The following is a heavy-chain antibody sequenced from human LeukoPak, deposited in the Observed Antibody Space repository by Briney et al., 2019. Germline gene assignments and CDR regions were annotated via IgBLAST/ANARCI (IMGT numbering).Heavy chain of an antibody. CDR3: ARVRGEGPYSSSWPNWFDP. V-gene: IGHV3-21*01. J-gene: IGHJ5*02. CDR1: GFTFSSYG. CDR2: ISGSGGST. Sequence: PGRSLRLSCAASGFTFSSYGMHWVRQAPGKGLEWVSAISGSGGSTYYADSVKGRFTISRDNAKNSLYLQMNSLRAEDTAVYYCARVRGEGPYSSSWPNWFDPWGQGTLVTVSS. D-gene: IGHD6-13*01.